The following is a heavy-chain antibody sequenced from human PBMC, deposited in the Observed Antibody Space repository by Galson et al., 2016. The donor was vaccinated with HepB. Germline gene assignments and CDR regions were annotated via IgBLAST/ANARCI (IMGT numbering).Heavy chain of an antibody. D-gene: IGHD3-10*01. Sequence: ETLSLTCTVSEGSINRYYWNWIRQPPGKGLEWIGHIYYSGNTNNNPSLKSRVTISVDTSKNQFSLKLSSVTAADTAVYYCARKSLGGWYFDLWGRGTLVTVSS. V-gene: IGHV4-59*01. CDR1: EGSINRYY. J-gene: IGHJ2*01. CDR2: IYYSGNT. CDR3: ARKSLGGWYFDL.